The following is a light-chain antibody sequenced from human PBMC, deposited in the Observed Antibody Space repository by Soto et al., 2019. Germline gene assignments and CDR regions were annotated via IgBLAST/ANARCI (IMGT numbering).Light chain of an antibody. CDR1: QSISSY. Sequence: IHMTQSPSSPSASVRDRVTITCRASQSISSYLNWYQQKPGKAPKLLIYAASILQSGVPSRFSGTGSGTDFTLTISSMTPEDLATYNCQHRSSPITFGQGTRLEIK. V-gene: IGKV1-39*01. CDR2: AAS. J-gene: IGKJ5*01. CDR3: QHRSSPIT.